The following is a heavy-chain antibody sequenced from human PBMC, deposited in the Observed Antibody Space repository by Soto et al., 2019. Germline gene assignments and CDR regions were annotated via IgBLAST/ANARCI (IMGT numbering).Heavy chain of an antibody. V-gene: IGHV1-3*01. CDR1: GYTFTSHV. CDR3: ARDSCVVGPSGDLDY. D-gene: IGHD1-26*01. CDR2: VNGGNGDT. Sequence: QVQLVQSGAEVKEPGASVKVSCKASGYTFTSHVMHWVRQAPGQRLEWMGWVNGGNGDTKYSPNYQGRVTITRDISAATAYMELSTLTSEDKAVYYCARDSCVVGPSGDLDYWGQGTLVIVSS. J-gene: IGHJ4*02.